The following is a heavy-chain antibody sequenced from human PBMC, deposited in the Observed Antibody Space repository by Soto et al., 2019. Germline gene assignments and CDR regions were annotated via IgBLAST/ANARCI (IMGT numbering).Heavy chain of an antibody. V-gene: IGHV3-7*01. CDR2: IKQDVSEK. CDR1: GFTFSSYW. J-gene: IGHJ6*02. CDR3: ARDHRYSYGYRDYYYYYGMEV. Sequence: PWGSRRLSCAASGFTFSSYWMSWVRQAPGKGLEWVANIKQDVSEKYYVDSVKGRFTISRDNAKNSLYLQMNSLRAEDTAVYYCARDHRYSYGYRDYYYYYGMEVLGQGTTVIVS. D-gene: IGHD5-18*01.